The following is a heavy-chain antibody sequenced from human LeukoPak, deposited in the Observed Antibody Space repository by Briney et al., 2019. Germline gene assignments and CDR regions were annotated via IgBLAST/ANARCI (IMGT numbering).Heavy chain of an antibody. CDR3: ARERREYSSSWYRWLDY. CDR2: INPNSGDT. D-gene: IGHD6-13*01. V-gene: IGHV1-2*02. CDR1: GYTITGYY. J-gene: IGHJ4*02. Sequence: ASVKVSCKASGYTITGYYMHWVRQAPGQGLEWMGWINPNSGDTIYAQKFQGRVTMTRDTSISTAYMELSRLRSDDTAVYYCARERREYSSSWYRWLDYWGQGTLVTVSS.